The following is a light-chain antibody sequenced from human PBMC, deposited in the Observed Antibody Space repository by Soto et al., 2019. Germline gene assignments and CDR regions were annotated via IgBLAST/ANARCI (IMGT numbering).Light chain of an antibody. CDR1: SSDVGGYNY. CDR2: EVS. V-gene: IGLV2-14*01. CDR3: SSYTSSSPYV. J-gene: IGLJ1*01. Sequence: QSALTQPASVSGSPGQSITISCTGTSSDVGGYNYVSWYQQHPGKAPKLMIYEVSNRPSGVSNRFSGSKSGNTASLTISGLQAEGEADYYCSSYTSSSPYVFGTGTKV.